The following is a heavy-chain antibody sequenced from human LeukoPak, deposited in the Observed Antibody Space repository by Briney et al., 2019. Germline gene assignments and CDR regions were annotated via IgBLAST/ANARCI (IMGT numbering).Heavy chain of an antibody. CDR1: GGSISSGGYY. D-gene: IGHD3-22*01. V-gene: IGHV4-31*03. Sequence: SQTPSLTCTVSGGSISSGGYYWSWIRQHPGKGLEWIGYIYYSGSTYYNPSLKSRVTISVDTSKNQFSLKLSSVTAADTAVYYCARDLDYYDSSGYQNYFDYWGQGTLVTVSS. CDR3: ARDLDYYDSSGYQNYFDY. J-gene: IGHJ4*02. CDR2: IYYSGST.